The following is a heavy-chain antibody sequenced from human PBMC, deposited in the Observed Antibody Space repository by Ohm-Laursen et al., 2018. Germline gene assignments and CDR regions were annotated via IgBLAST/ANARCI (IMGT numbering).Heavy chain of an antibody. CDR2: MNPNSGNT. CDR1: GYTFTGYY. J-gene: IGHJ4*02. Sequence: ATVKISCNVSGYTFTGYYMHWVRQAPGQGLEWMGWMNPNSGNTGYAQKFQGRVTMTRNTSISTAYMELSSLRSEDTAVYYCARGPYGDYVDYWGQGTLVTVSS. V-gene: IGHV1-8*02. D-gene: IGHD4-17*01. CDR3: ARGPYGDYVDY.